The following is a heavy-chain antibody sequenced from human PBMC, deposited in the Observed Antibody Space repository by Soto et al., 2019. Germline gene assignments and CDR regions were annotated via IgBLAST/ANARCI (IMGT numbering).Heavy chain of an antibody. V-gene: IGHV3-64*01. Sequence: GSLRLSCAASGFTFSSYAMHWVRQAPGKGLEYVSAISSNGGSTYYANSVKGRFTISRDNSKNTLYLQMGSLRAEDMAVYYCARSWITGTTVLGYWGQGTLVTVSS. CDR1: GFTFSSYA. D-gene: IGHD1-20*01. CDR3: ARSWITGTTVLGY. J-gene: IGHJ4*02. CDR2: ISSNGGST.